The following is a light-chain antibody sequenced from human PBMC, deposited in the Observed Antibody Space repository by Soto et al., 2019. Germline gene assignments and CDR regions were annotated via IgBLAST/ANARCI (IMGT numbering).Light chain of an antibody. Sequence: DIQMTQSPSSLSASVRDRVTITCRASQSISNYLNWYQQKPGKAPKLLIYAAYNLESGVLSRFSGSGSGTDFTLTISSLQPEDFATYYCQQTYSTPLTFGGGTKVEIK. CDR1: QSISNY. CDR2: AAY. CDR3: QQTYSTPLT. V-gene: IGKV1-39*01. J-gene: IGKJ4*01.